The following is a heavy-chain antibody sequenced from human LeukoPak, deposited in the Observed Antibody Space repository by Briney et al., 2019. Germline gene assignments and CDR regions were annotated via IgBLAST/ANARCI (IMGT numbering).Heavy chain of an antibody. CDR1: DYSINSGHY. CDR2: IYHSGRT. CDR3: ARHASPDIVIVPAATFDY. D-gene: IGHD2-2*01. V-gene: IGHV4-38-2*01. J-gene: IGHJ4*02. Sequence: SEILSLTCAVSDYSINSGHYWGWIRQPPGKGLEWIGSIYHSGRTYYNPSLKSRVTTSVDTSKNQFSLKLTSVTAADTAVYYCARHASPDIVIVPAATFDYWGQGTLVTVSS.